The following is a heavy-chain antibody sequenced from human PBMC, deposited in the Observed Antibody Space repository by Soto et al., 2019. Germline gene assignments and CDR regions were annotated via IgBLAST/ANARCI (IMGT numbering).Heavy chain of an antibody. V-gene: IGHV2-5*02. J-gene: IGHJ4*02. Sequence: QITLKESGPTLGKPTQTLTLTCTFSGFSLSTSGVGVGWIRQPPGKALEWLALIYWDDDKRYSPSLKSRLTITKDTSKNQVVLTMTNMDPVDTATYYCAQGEPPYYFDYWGQGTLVTVSS. CDR3: AQGEPPYYFDY. CDR1: GFSLSTSGVG. D-gene: IGHD1-26*01. CDR2: IYWDDDK.